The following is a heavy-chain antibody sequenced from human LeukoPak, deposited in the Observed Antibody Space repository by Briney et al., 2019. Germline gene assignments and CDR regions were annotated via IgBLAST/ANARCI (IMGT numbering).Heavy chain of an antibody. CDR1: GFTFSSYS. V-gene: IGHV3-48*04. D-gene: IGHD3-3*01. Sequence: GGSLRLSCAASGFTFSSYSMNWVRQAPGRGLEWVSYISRSSSTIYYADSVKGRFTISRDNAKNSLYLQMNSLRAEETAVYYCARSPHYDFCSGYYTGGDYWGQGTLVTVSS. CDR3: ARSPHYDFCSGYYTGGDY. J-gene: IGHJ4*02. CDR2: ISRSSSTI.